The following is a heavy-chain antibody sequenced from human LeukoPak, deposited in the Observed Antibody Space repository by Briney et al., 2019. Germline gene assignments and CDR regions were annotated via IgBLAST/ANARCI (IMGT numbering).Heavy chain of an antibody. V-gene: IGHV3-30*18. CDR2: ISYDGSNK. CDR3: AKAPGYCTTTSCSIDY. D-gene: IGHD2-2*01. CDR1: GFTFSNAW. Sequence: PGGSLRLSCAASGFTFSNAWMSWVRQAPGKGLEWVAVISYDGSNKYYADSVKGRFTISRDNSKNTLYLQTNSLRAEDTALYYCAKAPGYCTTTSCSIDYWGQGTLVTVSS. J-gene: IGHJ4*02.